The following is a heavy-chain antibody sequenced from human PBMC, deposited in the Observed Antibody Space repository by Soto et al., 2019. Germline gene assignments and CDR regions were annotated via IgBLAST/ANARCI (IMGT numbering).Heavy chain of an antibody. D-gene: IGHD3-16*02. CDR1: GFTFSDYS. CDR3: VKGLNRYYYYGMDV. CDR2: SSSIGGST. Sequence: GGSLRLSCSASGFTFSDYSIHWVRQVPGKGLEYVSASSSIGGSTYYADSVKGRFTISRDNSKNTLYLQMSSLRAEDTAVYYCVKGLNRYYYYGMDVWGQGTTVTVSS. V-gene: IGHV3-64D*08. J-gene: IGHJ6*02.